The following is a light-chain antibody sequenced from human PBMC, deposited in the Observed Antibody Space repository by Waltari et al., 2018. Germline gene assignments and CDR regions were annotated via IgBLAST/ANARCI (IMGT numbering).Light chain of an antibody. CDR1: HSDVGTYNY. Sequence: QSALPQPRPVSGSPGPSVTISCAGTHSDVGTYNYVSWYHQYPGKAHKLMIDDVSKRPSGVPDRVAGSKSGNTAYLTSSGLQADDEADYYCCSYAGSYTVIFGGGTMVTVL. J-gene: IGLJ2*01. CDR2: DVS. V-gene: IGLV2-11*01. CDR3: CSYAGSYTVI.